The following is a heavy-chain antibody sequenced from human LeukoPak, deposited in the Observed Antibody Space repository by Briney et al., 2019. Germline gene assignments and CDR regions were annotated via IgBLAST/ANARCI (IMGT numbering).Heavy chain of an antibody. J-gene: IGHJ6*02. CDR2: IKSKTDGGTT. V-gene: IGHV3-15*01. CDR1: GFTSSNAW. D-gene: IGHD3-3*01. CDR3: TTEYYDFWSGYPDYYYGMDV. Sequence: PGGSLRLSCAASGFTSSNAWMSWVRQAPGKGLEWVGRIKSKTDGGTTDYAAPVKGRFTISRDDSKNTLYLQMNSLKTEDTAVYYCTTEYYDFWSGYPDYYYGMDVWGQGTTVTVSS.